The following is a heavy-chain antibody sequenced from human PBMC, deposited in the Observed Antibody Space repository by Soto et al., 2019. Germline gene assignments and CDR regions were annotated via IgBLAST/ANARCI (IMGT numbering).Heavy chain of an antibody. CDR2: IYHSGST. J-gene: IGHJ4*02. V-gene: IGHV4-30-2*01. CDR1: GGPISSGGYS. Sequence: SETLSLTCAVSGGPISSGGYSWSWIRQPPGKGLEWIGYIYHSGSTYYNPSLKSRVTISVDRSKNQFSLKLSSVTAADTAVNYCATAPGPYLSKGTLVTVSS. CDR3: ATAPGPY.